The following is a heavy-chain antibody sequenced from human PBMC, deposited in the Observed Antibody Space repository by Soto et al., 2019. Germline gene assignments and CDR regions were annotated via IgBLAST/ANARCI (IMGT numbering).Heavy chain of an antibody. CDR2: IYYSGST. V-gene: IGHV4-59*01. J-gene: IGHJ5*02. CDR1: GGSISSYY. D-gene: IGHD2-2*01. Sequence: QVQLQESGPGLVKPSETLSLTCTVSGGSISSYYWSWIRQPPGKGLEWIGYIYYSGSTNYNPSLKSRVTISVDTSKNQFSLKLSAVTAADTAVYYCARSIILYCSSTSCYAGWFDPWGQGNLVTVSS. CDR3: ARSIILYCSSTSCYAGWFDP.